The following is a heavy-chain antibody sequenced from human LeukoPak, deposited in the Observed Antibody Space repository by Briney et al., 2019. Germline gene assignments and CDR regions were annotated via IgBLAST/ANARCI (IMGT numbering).Heavy chain of an antibody. D-gene: IGHD6-13*01. Sequence: PGRSLRLSCAASGFTFDDYAMRWVRQAPGKGLEWVSGISWNSGSIGYADSVKGRFTISRDNAKNSLYLQMNSLRAEDTALYYCAKDTAFPTIAAAGYWGQGTLVTVSS. CDR3: AKDTAFPTIAAAGY. CDR2: ISWNSGSI. V-gene: IGHV3-9*01. J-gene: IGHJ4*02. CDR1: GFTFDDYA.